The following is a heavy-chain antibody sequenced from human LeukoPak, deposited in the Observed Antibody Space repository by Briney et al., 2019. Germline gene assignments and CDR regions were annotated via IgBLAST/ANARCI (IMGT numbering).Heavy chain of an antibody. D-gene: IGHD3-22*01. CDR3: FYYDSSGYYPGVSYAFDI. J-gene: IGHJ3*02. CDR1: GFTFSIYT. V-gene: IGHV3-21*01. Sequence: PGGSLRLSCAASGFTFSIYTMNWVRQAPGKGLEWVSSISSSSNYIYYADSVKGRFTISRDNAKNTLYLQMNSLRAEDTAVYYCFYYDSSGYYPGVSYAFDIWGQGTMVTVSS. CDR2: ISSSSNYI.